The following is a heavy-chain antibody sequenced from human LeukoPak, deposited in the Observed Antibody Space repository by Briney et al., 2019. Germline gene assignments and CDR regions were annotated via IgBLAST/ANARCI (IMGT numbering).Heavy chain of an antibody. Sequence: KTSETLSLTCTVSGGSISSGSYYWSWIRQPAGKGLEWIGRIYTSGSTNYNPSLKSRVTISVDTSKNQFSLKLSSVTAADTAVYYCARARGASYYFDYWGQGTLVTVSS. J-gene: IGHJ4*02. CDR1: GGSISSGSYY. V-gene: IGHV4-61*02. CDR3: ARARGASYYFDY. CDR2: IYTSGST.